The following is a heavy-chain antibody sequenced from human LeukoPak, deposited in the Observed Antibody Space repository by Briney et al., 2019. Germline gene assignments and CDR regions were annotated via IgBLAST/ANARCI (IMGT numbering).Heavy chain of an antibody. J-gene: IGHJ4*02. Sequence: ASVKVSCKASGYTFTSYDIYWVRQATGQGLEWMGWMNPNSGNTGYAQKFQGRVTMTRNTSISTAYMELSSLRSEDTAVYYCARSTLSAIFGVVIDRRFDYWGQGTLVTVSS. V-gene: IGHV1-8*01. D-gene: IGHD3-3*01. CDR2: MNPNSGNT. CDR1: GYTFTSYD. CDR3: ARSTLSAIFGVVIDRRFDY.